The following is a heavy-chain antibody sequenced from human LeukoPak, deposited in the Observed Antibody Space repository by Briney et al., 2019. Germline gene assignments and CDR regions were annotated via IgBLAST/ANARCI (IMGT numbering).Heavy chain of an antibody. Sequence: GGSLRLSCAASGFTFSSYAMNWVRQAPGKGLEWVSSISSSSSYIYYADSVKGRFTISRDNAKNSLYLQMNSLRAEDTAVYYCAGVDGSYQRPYYYYYGMDVWGQGTTVTVSS. D-gene: IGHD1-26*01. V-gene: IGHV3-21*01. J-gene: IGHJ6*02. CDR2: ISSSSSYI. CDR1: GFTFSSYA. CDR3: AGVDGSYQRPYYYYYGMDV.